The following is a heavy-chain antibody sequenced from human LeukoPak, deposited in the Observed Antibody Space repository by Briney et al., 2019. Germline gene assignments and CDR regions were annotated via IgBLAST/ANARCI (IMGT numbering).Heavy chain of an antibody. CDR2: KPFDGNKE. D-gene: IGHD3-10*01. CDR1: GFTFSNYA. V-gene: IGHV3-30*03. J-gene: IGHJ3*02. Sequence: GGSLRLSCVASGFTFSNYAMHWVRQVPGKGLEWVAVKPFDGNKEQYGESVKGRFTISKDNSMNTLYLQMNNLIFEDTAVYYCARDSRGEESYFGAFDIWGQGTVVTVSS. CDR3: ARDSRGEESYFGAFDI.